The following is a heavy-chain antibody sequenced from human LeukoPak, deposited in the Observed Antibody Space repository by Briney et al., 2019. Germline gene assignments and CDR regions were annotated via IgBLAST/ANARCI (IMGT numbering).Heavy chain of an antibody. Sequence: SETLSLTCAVSGGSLSSNDWWSWVRQPPGKGLEWIGEIYHSGSANYNPSLKSRVTISVDKSKNQFSLRLSSVTAADTAVYYCARRGGYDPFDYWGQGTLVTVSS. CDR3: ARRGGYDPFDY. CDR2: IYHSGSA. D-gene: IGHD5-12*01. J-gene: IGHJ4*02. V-gene: IGHV4-4*02. CDR1: GGSLSSNDW.